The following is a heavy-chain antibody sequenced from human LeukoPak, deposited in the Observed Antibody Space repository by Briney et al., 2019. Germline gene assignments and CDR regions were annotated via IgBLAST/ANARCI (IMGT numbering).Heavy chain of an antibody. CDR2: ISGSSSTI. J-gene: IGHJ4*02. CDR1: GFTFTTYA. D-gene: IGHD1-14*01. Sequence: PGGSLRLSCAASGFTFTTYAMTWVRQAPGKGLEWVSGISGSSSTIYYADSVKGRFTISRDNAKNSLYLQMNSLRAEDTAVYYCARDARTGVRIFPDRGPHWGQGTLVTVSS. CDR3: ARDARTGVRIFPDRGPH. V-gene: IGHV3-48*04.